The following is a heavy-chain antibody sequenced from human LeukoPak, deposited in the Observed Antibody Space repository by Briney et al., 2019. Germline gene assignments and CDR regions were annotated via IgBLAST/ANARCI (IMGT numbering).Heavy chain of an antibody. CDR2: INPNSGGT. J-gene: IGHJ5*02. V-gene: IGHV1-2*02. CDR3: ARDRATYCSSTSCYEDNWFDP. CDR1: GYTFTGYY. D-gene: IGHD2-2*01. Sequence: ASVKVSCKASGYTFTGYYMHWVRQAPGQGLEWMGWINPNSGGTNYAQKFQGRVTMTRDTSISTAYMELSRLRSDDTAVYYCARDRATYCSSTSCYEDNWFDPWGQGTLVTVSS.